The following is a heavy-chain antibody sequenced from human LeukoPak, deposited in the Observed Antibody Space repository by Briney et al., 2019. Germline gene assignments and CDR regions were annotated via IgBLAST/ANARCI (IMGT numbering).Heavy chain of an antibody. D-gene: IGHD1-26*01. J-gene: IGHJ4*02. CDR1: GFTFSNYN. V-gene: IGHV3-48*02. Sequence: PGGSLRLSCAASGFTFSNYNMNWVRQAPVKGLEWVSFISSSSSTIYNADSVKGRFTISRDNAKNSLYLQMNSLRDEDTAVYYCARGPLGWSDYWGQGILVTVSS. CDR2: ISSSSSTI. CDR3: ARGPLGWSDY.